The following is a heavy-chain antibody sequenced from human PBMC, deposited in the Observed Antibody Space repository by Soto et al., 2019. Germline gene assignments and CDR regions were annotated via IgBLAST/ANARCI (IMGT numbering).Heavy chain of an antibody. Sequence: PGGSTSHSCAASGFTFCNYGIHWVRPDPGKGPVCVAVINADGSFAYYADSVKGRFTISRDNAGNTLYLQMDSLAAEDTAVYYCVRGTTGWRGVDFWGQGTLVTVSS. D-gene: IGHD1-1*01. V-gene: IGHV3-30*12. CDR3: VRGTTGWRGVDF. CDR2: INADGSFA. CDR1: GFTFCNYG. J-gene: IGHJ4*02.